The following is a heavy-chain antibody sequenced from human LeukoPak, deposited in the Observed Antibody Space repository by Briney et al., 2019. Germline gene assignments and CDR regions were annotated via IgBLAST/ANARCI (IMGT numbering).Heavy chain of an antibody. Sequence: SETLSLTCTVSGYSISSGYYWGWIRQPPGKGLEWIGYIYYSGSTYYNPSLKSRVTISVDTSKNQFSLKLSSVTAADTAVYYCARVLENYDILTGARGPFDYWGQGTLVTVSS. CDR2: IYYSGST. CDR1: GYSISSGYY. D-gene: IGHD3-9*01. J-gene: IGHJ4*02. V-gene: IGHV4-38-2*02. CDR3: ARVLENYDILTGARGPFDY.